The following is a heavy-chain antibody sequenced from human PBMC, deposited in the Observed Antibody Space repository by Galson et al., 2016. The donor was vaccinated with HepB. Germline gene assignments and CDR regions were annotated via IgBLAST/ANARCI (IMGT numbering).Heavy chain of an antibody. Sequence: ETLSLTCTVSGGSIISYYWSWIRQSPGKGLECIGYIYYSGSTNYNPSLNSRATMSVDTSKNQFSLKLYSVTAADTAVYYCARIRDGYEPNDGFDIWGQGTKVTVSS. J-gene: IGHJ3*02. V-gene: IGHV4-59*12. D-gene: IGHD5-24*01. CDR3: ARIRDGYEPNDGFDI. CDR1: GGSIISYY. CDR2: IYYSGST.